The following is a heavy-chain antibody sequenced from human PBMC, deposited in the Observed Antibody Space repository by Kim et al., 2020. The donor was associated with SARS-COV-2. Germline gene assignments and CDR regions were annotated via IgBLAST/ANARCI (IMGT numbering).Heavy chain of an antibody. V-gene: IGHV3-23*01. Sequence: SVKGRFTSSRDNSKNTLYLQMNSLRAEDTAVYYCAKVGPCSSTSCSSFDYWGQGTLVTVSS. CDR3: AKVGPCSSTSCSSFDY. D-gene: IGHD2-2*01. J-gene: IGHJ4*02.